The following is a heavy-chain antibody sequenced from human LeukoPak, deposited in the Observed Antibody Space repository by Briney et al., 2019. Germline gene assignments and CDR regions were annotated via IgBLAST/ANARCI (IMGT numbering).Heavy chain of an antibody. Sequence: ASVKVSCKASGYTFTSYGISWVRQAPGQGLEWMGWISAYNGNTNYAQKLQGRVTMTRDMSTSTVYMELSSLRSEDTAVYYCARDGRRFFDWLLQGGSFDYWGQGTLVTVSS. CDR1: GYTFTSYG. V-gene: IGHV1-18*01. D-gene: IGHD3-9*01. J-gene: IGHJ4*02. CDR3: ARDGRRFFDWLLQGGSFDY. CDR2: ISAYNGNT.